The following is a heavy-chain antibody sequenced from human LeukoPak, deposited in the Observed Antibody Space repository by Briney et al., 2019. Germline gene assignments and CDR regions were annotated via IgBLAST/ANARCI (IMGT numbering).Heavy chain of an antibody. CDR3: AKSGGLSGSGRLAMDV. CDR1: GFTFSSYA. V-gene: IGHV3-23*01. D-gene: IGHD3-10*01. CDR2: ITGSGTNT. J-gene: IGHJ6*02. Sequence: GGSLRLSCAASGFTFSSYAMGWVRQGPGKGLDWVSTITGSGTNTYYADSVKGRFTISRDNSKNTLYLQMNSLRAEDTAIYYCAKSGGLSGSGRLAMDVWGQGTTVTVSS.